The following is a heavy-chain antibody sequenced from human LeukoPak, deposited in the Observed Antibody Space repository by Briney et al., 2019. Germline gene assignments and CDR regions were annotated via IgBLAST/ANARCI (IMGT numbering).Heavy chain of an antibody. Sequence: GGSLRLSCAASGFTFSSHNMNWVRQAPGKGLEWVSYISSSSSTIYYADSVKGRFTISTDNAKNSLYLQMNSLRAEDTAVYYCARGAYYYEDSGQGTLVTVSS. J-gene: IGHJ4*02. V-gene: IGHV3-48*01. CDR1: GFTFSSHN. CDR3: ARGAYYYED. CDR2: ISSSSSTI. D-gene: IGHD3-22*01.